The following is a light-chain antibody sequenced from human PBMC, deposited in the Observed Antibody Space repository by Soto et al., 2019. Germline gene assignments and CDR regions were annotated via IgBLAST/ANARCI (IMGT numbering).Light chain of an antibody. CDR3: QQSYYTPWT. CDR2: AAS. CDR1: QSISNY. J-gene: IGKJ1*01. V-gene: IGKV1-39*01. Sequence: DIQMTQSPSSLSASVGDRVTITCRASQSISNYLTWYQQKPGKAPKLLISAASSLQSGVPLRFSGSGSGTDFTLTISSLQPEDFATYSCQQSYYTPWTFGQGTKVEIK.